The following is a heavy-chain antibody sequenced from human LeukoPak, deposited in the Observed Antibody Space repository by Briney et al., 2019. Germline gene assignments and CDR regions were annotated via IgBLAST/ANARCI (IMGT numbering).Heavy chain of an antibody. D-gene: IGHD6-19*01. Sequence: SETLSLTCTVFGGSISGHYWSWIRQPPGKGLEWIGYISYSGSTNYNPSLKSRVTISVDTSRNQFSLKLNSVIAADTAVYYCARGGWYRDYWGQGTLVTVSS. CDR1: GGSISGHY. CDR2: ISYSGST. V-gene: IGHV4-59*11. J-gene: IGHJ4*02. CDR3: ARGGWYRDY.